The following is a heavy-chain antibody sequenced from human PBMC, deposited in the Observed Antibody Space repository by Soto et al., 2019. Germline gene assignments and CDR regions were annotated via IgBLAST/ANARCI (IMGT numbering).Heavy chain of an antibody. CDR1: GYTFTGYA. V-gene: IGHV1-3*05. CDR2: INAGNGNT. CDR3: ARALAVPADFDY. J-gene: IGHJ4*02. Sequence: QVQLVQSGAEEKKPGASVKVSCKASGYTFTGYAMHWVRQAPGQRLEWMGWINAGNGNTKYSQKFQGRVTITRDTSARTAYMELGSLRSEDTAVYYCARALAVPADFDYWGQGTLVTVSS. D-gene: IGHD6-19*01.